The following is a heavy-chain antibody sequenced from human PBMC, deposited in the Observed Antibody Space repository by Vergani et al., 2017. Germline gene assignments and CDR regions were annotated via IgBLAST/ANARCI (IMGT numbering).Heavy chain of an antibody. CDR1: GGTFSSYA. J-gene: IGHJ3*02. V-gene: IGHV1-69*04. CDR2: IIPILGIA. D-gene: IGHD5-24*01. CDR3: ARARVTKEMATQGAFDI. Sequence: QVQLVQSGAEVKKPGSSVKVSCKASGGTFSSYAISWVRQAPGQGLEWMGRIIPILGIANYAQKFQGRVTITADKSTSTAYMELSSLRSEDTAVYYCARARVTKEMATQGAFDIGGQGTMVTVSS.